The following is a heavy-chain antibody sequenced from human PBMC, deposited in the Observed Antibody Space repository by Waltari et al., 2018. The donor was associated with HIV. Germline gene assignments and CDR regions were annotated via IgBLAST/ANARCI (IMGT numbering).Heavy chain of an antibody. J-gene: IGHJ4*02. CDR1: GCSISSSRYY. V-gene: IGHV4-39*07. CDR2: IYYSGST. D-gene: IGHD3-10*01. CDR3: ARVSYGSGGLDY. Sequence: QLQLQESGPGLVKPSETLSLPCTVSGCSISSSRYYWGWIRQPPGKGLEWIGSIYYSGSTYYNPSLKSRVTISVDTSKNQFSLKLSSVTAADTAVYYCARVSYGSGGLDYWGQGTLVTVSS.